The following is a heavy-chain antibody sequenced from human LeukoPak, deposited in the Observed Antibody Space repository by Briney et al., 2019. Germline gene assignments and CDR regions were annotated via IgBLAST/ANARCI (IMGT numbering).Heavy chain of an antibody. CDR1: GGXISSYY. J-gene: IGHJ4*02. D-gene: IGHD3-9*01. CDR2: IYYSGST. CDR3: ARASPLNYDILTGYVYYFDY. V-gene: IGHV4-59*01. Sequence: SETLSLTCTVSGGXISSYYCSWIRQPPGKGPEWIGYIYYSGSTNYNPSLKSRVTISVDTSKNQFSLKLSSVTAADTAVYYCARASPLNYDILTGYVYYFDYWGQGTLVTVSS.